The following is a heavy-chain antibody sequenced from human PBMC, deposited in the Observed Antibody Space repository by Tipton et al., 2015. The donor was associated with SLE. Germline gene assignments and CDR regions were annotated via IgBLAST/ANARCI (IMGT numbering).Heavy chain of an antibody. V-gene: IGHV5-51*03. CDR3: ARLGTRGYYYMDL. CDR2: VFPEDTDI. Sequence: VQLVQSGAEVKKPGESLKISCTGSGYKFINRWIAWVRQTPGKGLEWMGMVFPEDTDIRYSPSFEGQVTISVDKSVSTAYLQWTRVKASDTAVYFCARLGTRGYYYMDLWGKGTTVIVS. J-gene: IGHJ6*03. CDR1: GYKFINRW. D-gene: IGHD2-2*01.